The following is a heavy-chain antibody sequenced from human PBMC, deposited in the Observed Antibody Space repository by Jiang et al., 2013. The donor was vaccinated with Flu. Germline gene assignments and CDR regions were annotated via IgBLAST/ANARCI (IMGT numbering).Heavy chain of an antibody. V-gene: IGHV5-10-1*03. Sequence: VQLVESGAEVKKPGESLRISCKGSGYSFTNYWITWVRQMPGKGLEWMGRIDPSDSYSNYSPSFQGHVTISADKSISTAFLQWRSLKASDTAMYYCATRLNGAYTDFDHWGQGTLVTVSS. CDR1: GYSFTNYW. D-gene: IGHD7-27*01. CDR3: ATRLNGAYTDFDH. CDR2: IDPSDSYS. J-gene: IGHJ4*02.